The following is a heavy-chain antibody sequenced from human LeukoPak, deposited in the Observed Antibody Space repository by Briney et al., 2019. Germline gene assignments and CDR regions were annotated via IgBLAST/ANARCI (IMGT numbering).Heavy chain of an antibody. Sequence: PSETLSLTCAVSGYSISSGYYWGWIRQPPGKGLEWIGSIYHSGSTYYNPSLRSRVTISVDTSKNQFSLKLSSVTAADTAVYYCARRAATGYYFDYWGQGTLVTVSS. CDR1: GYSISSGYY. V-gene: IGHV4-38-2*01. CDR2: IYHSGST. CDR3: ARRAATGYYFDY. D-gene: IGHD2-15*01. J-gene: IGHJ4*02.